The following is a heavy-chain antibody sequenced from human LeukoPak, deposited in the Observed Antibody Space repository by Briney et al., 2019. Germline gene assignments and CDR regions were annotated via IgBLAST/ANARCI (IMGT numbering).Heavy chain of an antibody. V-gene: IGHV3-53*04. CDR2: IYSDDST. Sequence: GGSLRLSCAASGFTVSSKYMSWVRQAPGKGLEWVSVIYSDDSTYYADSVKGRFTIPRHNSKNTLYLQMNSLRAEDTAVYYCARGHGSGSSGPDYWGQGTLVTVSS. J-gene: IGHJ4*02. CDR3: ARGHGSGSSGPDY. D-gene: IGHD3-10*01. CDR1: GFTVSSKY.